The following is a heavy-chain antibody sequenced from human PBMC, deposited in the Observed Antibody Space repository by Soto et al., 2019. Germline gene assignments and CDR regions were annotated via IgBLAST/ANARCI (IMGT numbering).Heavy chain of an antibody. V-gene: IGHV1-69*13. J-gene: IGHJ6*02. Sequence: GASVKVSCKASGGTFSSYAISWVRQAPGQGLEWMGGIIPIFGTANYAQKFQGRVTITADESTSTAYMELSSPRSEDTAVYYCATTSRNYDSSGYVHYYYGMDVWGQGTTVTVSS. CDR2: IIPIFGTA. D-gene: IGHD3-22*01. CDR1: GGTFSSYA. CDR3: ATTSRNYDSSGYVHYYYGMDV.